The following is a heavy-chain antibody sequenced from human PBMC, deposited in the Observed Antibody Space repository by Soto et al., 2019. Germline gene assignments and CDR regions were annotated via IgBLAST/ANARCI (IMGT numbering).Heavy chain of an antibody. D-gene: IGHD3-3*01. CDR2: INPSTGST. V-gene: IGHV1-46*01. Sequence: QVPLVQSGAEVKKPGASVHISCKASGYTFISYHLHWVRQAPGQRLEWMGIINPSTGSTRYAQKFQGRVVMTRATSTNTVYMELGRLRSEDTAVYYCARPLRFLDPRDNYGMDVWGQGTTVTVSS. CDR3: ARPLRFLDPRDNYGMDV. CDR1: GYTFISYH. J-gene: IGHJ6*02.